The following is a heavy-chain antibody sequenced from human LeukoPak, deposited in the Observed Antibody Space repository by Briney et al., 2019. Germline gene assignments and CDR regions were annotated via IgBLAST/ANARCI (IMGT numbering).Heavy chain of an antibody. CDR3: ARQNILGATYSFDY. CDR1: GYSFTSYW. J-gene: IGHJ4*02. CDR2: IYPGNSDT. D-gene: IGHD1-26*01. Sequence: GESLKVSCKVSGYSFTSYWIGWVRQMPGKGLEWMGIIYPGNSDTRYSPSSQGQVTISADKSISTAYLQWSSLKASDTAMYYCARQNILGATYSFDYWGQGTLVTVSS. V-gene: IGHV5-51*01.